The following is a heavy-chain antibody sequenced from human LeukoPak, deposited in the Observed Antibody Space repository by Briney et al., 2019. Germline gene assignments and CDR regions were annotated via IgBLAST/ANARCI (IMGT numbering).Heavy chain of an antibody. D-gene: IGHD3-9*01. V-gene: IGHV6-1*01. Sequence: SQTLSLTCAISGDSVSGNRATWNWLRQSPSRGLEWLGRIYYRSKWYSDYAVSVKGRITTNPDTSKNQFSLLLNSVTPEDTAVYFCGRAEHDWGSDYWGQGTLVTVSS. J-gene: IGHJ4*02. CDR3: GRAEHDWGSDY. CDR1: GDSVSGNRAT. CDR2: IYYRSKWYS.